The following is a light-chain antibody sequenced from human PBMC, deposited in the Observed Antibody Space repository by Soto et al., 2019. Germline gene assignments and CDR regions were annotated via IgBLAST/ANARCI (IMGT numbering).Light chain of an antibody. CDR3: GADNGSGSSLVYVV. V-gene: IGLV9-49*01. CDR1: SGYSNYK. Sequence: QLVLTQPPSASASLGASVTLTCTLSSGYSNYKVDWYQQRPGKGPRFVMRVGTGGVVVSKGDGIPDRFSVLGSGLNRYLTIKNIQEEDESDYHCGADNGSGSSLVYVVFGGGTKLTVL. J-gene: IGLJ2*01. CDR2: VGTGGVVV.